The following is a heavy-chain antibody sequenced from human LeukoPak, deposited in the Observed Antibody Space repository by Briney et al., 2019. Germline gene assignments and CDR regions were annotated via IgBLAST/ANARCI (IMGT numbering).Heavy chain of an antibody. V-gene: IGHV1-24*01. D-gene: IGHD3-3*01. CDR2: FDPEDGET. CDR1: GYTLTELS. Sequence: ASVKVSCKVSGYTLTELSMHWVRQAPGKGLEWMGGFDPEDGETIYAQKFQGRVTMTEDTSTDTAYMELSSLRSEDTAVYYCATLPGRFLEWLNNWFDPWGQGTLVTVSS. J-gene: IGHJ5*02. CDR3: ATLPGRFLEWLNNWFDP.